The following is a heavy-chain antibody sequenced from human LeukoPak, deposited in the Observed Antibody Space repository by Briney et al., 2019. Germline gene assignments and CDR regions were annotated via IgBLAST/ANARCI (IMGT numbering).Heavy chain of an antibody. CDR2: IYYSGST. CDR1: GVSVSSGSYY. V-gene: IGHV4-61*01. CDR3: ARSRQTPGFDP. Sequence: SETLSLTCTVSGVSVSSGSYYWSWIRQPPGKGLEWIGYIYYSGSTNYNPSLKSRVTISVDTSKNQFSLKLSSVTAADKAVYYCARSRQTPGFDPWGQGTLVTVSS. J-gene: IGHJ5*02. D-gene: IGHD4-23*01.